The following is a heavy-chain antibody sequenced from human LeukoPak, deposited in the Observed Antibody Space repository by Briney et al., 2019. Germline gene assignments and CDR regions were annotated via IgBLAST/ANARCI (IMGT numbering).Heavy chain of an antibody. CDR3: ATPNRPSARYWMSPLVVYYYLDV. V-gene: IGHV3-66*04. CDR1: EFSVGSNY. D-gene: IGHD6-19*01. J-gene: IGHJ6*03. Sequence: GGSLRLSCAASEFSVGSNYMTWVRQAPGKGLEWVSLIYSGGSTYYADSVKGRFTISRDNSKNTLYLQMNSLRAEDTAVYFCATPNRPSARYWMSPLVVYYYLDVWGKGTTVTVSS. CDR2: IYSGGST.